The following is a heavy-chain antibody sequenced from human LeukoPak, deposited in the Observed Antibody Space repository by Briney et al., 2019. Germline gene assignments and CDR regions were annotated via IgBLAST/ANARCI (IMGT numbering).Heavy chain of an antibody. V-gene: IGHV3-21*06. CDR2: LGSTISYI. D-gene: IGHD2-21*01. CDR3: AREGYYSGLDV. CDR1: GFTFSSFS. J-gene: IGHJ6*02. Sequence: GGSLRLSCAASGFTFSSFSMKWVRQGLGKGLECGSFLGSTISYISYANSVKGRFTISRDNAKNSLYLQMNSLRAEDTAVYYCAREGYYSGLDVWGQGTTVTVSS.